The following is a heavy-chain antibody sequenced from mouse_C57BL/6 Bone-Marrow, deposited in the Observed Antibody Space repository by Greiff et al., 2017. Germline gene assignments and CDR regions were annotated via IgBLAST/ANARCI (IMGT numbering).Heavy chain of an antibody. CDR3: AREDYYGSSYAWFAY. Sequence: EVKLVESGGDLVKPGGSLKLSCAASGFTFSSYGMSWVRQTPDKRLEWVATLSSGGSYTYYPDSVKGRFTISRDNAKNTLYLQMSSLKSEDTAMYYCAREDYYGSSYAWFAYWGQGTLVTVS. CDR2: LSSGGSYT. D-gene: IGHD1-1*01. V-gene: IGHV5-6*01. J-gene: IGHJ3*01. CDR1: GFTFSSYG.